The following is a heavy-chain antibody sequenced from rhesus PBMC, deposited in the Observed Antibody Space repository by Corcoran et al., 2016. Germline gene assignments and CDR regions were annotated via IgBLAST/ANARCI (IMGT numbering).Heavy chain of an antibody. V-gene: IGHV4-106*01. D-gene: IGHD5-42*01. Sequence: QVQLQASGPGLLKPSETLSLTCAVSGGSISDNYYWSWIRQPPGKGLEWIGYMYGSGGSNHYNPPLEGRGTISADTSNTQFSLRLSSVTAADTAVYYCARERGGSPDYFDYWGQGVLVTVSS. CDR1: GGSISDNYY. CDR3: ARERGGSPDYFDY. CDR2: MYGSGGSN. J-gene: IGHJ4*01.